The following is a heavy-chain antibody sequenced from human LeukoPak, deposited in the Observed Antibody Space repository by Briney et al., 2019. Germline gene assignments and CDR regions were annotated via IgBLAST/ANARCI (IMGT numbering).Heavy chain of an antibody. V-gene: IGHV4-4*07. J-gene: IGHJ5*02. CDR3: ARHMTMVRGYNWFDP. Sequence: SETLSLTCTVSGGSISSYYWSWIRQPAGKGLEWIGRIYTSGSTNYNPSLKSRVTISVDTSKNQFSLKLSSVTAADTAVYYCARHMTMVRGYNWFDPWGQGTLVTVSS. D-gene: IGHD3-10*01. CDR2: IYTSGST. CDR1: GGSISSYY.